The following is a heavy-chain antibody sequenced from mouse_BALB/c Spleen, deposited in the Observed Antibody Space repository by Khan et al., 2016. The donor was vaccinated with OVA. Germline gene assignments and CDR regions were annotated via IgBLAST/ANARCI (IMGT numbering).Heavy chain of an antibody. J-gene: IGHJ1*01. V-gene: IGHV1S81*02. CDR2: INPTNGDT. Sequence: QVQLQQSGAELVKPGASVKLSCKASGSTFTVYYIYWLKQRPGQGLEWIGEINPTNGDTFFNEKFKSKATLTVDKSSSTTYMQLSSLTSEDSAVYYCAQGGGPYLYFAVWGAGTTVTVAS. CDR3: AQGGGPYLYFAV. CDR1: GSTFTVYY. D-gene: IGHD1-1*02.